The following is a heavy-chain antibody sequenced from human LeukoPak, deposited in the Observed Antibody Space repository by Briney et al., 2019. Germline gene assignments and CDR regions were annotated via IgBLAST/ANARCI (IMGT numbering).Heavy chain of an antibody. V-gene: IGHV3-15*01. CDR3: TREVWGSYGY. CDR1: GLTLSKAW. J-gene: IGHJ4*02. D-gene: IGHD3-16*01. CDR2: IKSKTDGGTT. Sequence: GGSLRLSCAASGLTLSKAWMSWVRQAPGKGLEWVGRIKSKTDGGTTDYPAPVKGRFTISRDDSKDTLYLQMNSLKTEDTAVYYCTREVWGSYGYWGQGTLVTVSS.